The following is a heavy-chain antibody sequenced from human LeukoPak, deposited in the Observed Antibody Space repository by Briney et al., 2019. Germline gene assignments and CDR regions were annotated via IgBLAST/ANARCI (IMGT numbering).Heavy chain of an antibody. CDR2: IHASGST. CDR1: GRSISSYY. Sequence: SETLSLTCTVSGRSISSYYWTWIRQPAGKGPEWIGRIHASGSTNYNPSPKSRVNMSVDTSKNQFSLKLTSVTAADTAVYYCASVTDPRYNWFDPWGQGTMVTVCS. J-gene: IGHJ5*02. V-gene: IGHV4-4*07. D-gene: IGHD2-21*02. CDR3: ASVTDPRYNWFDP.